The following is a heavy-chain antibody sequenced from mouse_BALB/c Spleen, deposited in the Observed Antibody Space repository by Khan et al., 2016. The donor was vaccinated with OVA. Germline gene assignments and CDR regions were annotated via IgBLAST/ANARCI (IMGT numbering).Heavy chain of an antibody. J-gene: IGHJ4*01. V-gene: IGHV1-31*01. CDR2: INPYNGDA. Sequence: VQLQQSGPELVKPGASVKISCKASGYSFTGYYMHWVKQSHVKSLEWIGRINPYNGDAYYNQNFLDKASLTVDRSSSTAYMELHSLTSEDSAVYYCARGGGNFLFPMDYWGQGTSVTVSS. CDR1: GYSFTGYY. CDR3: ARGGGNFLFPMDY. D-gene: IGHD2-1*01.